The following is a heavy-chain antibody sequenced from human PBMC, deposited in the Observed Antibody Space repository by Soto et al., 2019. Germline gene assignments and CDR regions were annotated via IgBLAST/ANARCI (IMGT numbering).Heavy chain of an antibody. Sequence: QLQLQESGPGLVKPSETLSLTCTVSGGSISSSSYYWGWIRQPPGKGLEWIGSIYYSGSTYNNPSLKSRVTILVDTSKHQFSLKVRSVTAADTAVYYCATVTRIAAAGKNWFDPWGQGTLVTVSS. CDR1: GGSISSSSYY. CDR3: ATVTRIAAAGKNWFDP. CDR2: IYYSGST. J-gene: IGHJ5*02. V-gene: IGHV4-39*01. D-gene: IGHD6-13*01.